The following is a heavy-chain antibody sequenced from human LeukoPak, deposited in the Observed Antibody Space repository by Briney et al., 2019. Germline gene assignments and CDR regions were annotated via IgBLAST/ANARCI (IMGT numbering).Heavy chain of an antibody. D-gene: IGHD2-2*01. Sequence: PSETLSLTCTVSGRPISRYYWSWIRQSPGKGLEWIAYIQYSGTTNYNPSLKSRVTLSVDTSKSQFSLKLNSVTAADTAVYYCAGGGYCSRSSCFAPLFDYWGQGILVTVSS. J-gene: IGHJ4*02. CDR3: AGGGYCSRSSCFAPLFDY. CDR2: IQYSGTT. V-gene: IGHV4-59*01. CDR1: GRPISRYY.